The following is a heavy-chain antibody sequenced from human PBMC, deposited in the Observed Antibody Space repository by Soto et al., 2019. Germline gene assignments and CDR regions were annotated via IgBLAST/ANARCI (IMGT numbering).Heavy chain of an antibody. CDR2: IDPSDSYT. D-gene: IGHD3-9*01. CDR3: ARRDILTGYYPVAGYYYYGMDV. V-gene: IGHV5-10-1*01. J-gene: IGHJ6*02. CDR1: GYSFTSYW. Sequence: GESLKISCKGSGYSFTSYWISWVRQMPGKGLEWMGRIDPSDSYTNYSPSFQGHVTIPADKSISTAYLQWSSLKASDTAMYYCARRDILTGYYPVAGYYYYGMDVWGQGTTVTVSS.